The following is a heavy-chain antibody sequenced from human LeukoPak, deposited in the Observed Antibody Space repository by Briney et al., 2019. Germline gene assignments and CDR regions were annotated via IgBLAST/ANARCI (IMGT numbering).Heavy chain of an antibody. CDR3: ARQELIWFGELMGGFDP. CDR1: GYSISSGYY. Sequence: PSETLCLTCAVSGYSISSGYYWGWIRQPPGKGLEWIGSIYHSGSTYYNPSLKSRVTISVDTSKNQFSLKLSSVTAADTAVYYCARQELIWFGELMGGFDPWGQGTLVTVSS. CDR2: IYHSGST. J-gene: IGHJ5*02. V-gene: IGHV4-38-2*01. D-gene: IGHD3-10*01.